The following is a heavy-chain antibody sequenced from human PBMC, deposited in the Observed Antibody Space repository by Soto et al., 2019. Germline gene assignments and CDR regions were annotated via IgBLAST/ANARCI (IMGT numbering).Heavy chain of an antibody. CDR1: GGSISSGGYY. D-gene: IGHD6-6*01. V-gene: IGHV4-31*03. J-gene: IGHJ6*03. Sequence: SETLSLTCTVSGGSISSGGYYWSWIRQHPGKGLEWIGYIYYSGSTYYNPSLKSRVTISANTAKNQFSLKLSSVTAADTAVYYCAGGEKRYSSSSAPLRYYYYYYMDVWGKGTTVTVSS. CDR3: AGGEKRYSSSSAPLRYYYYYYMDV. CDR2: IYYSGST.